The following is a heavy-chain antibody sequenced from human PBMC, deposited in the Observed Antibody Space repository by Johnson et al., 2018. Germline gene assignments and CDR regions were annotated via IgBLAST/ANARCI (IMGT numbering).Heavy chain of an antibody. J-gene: IGHJ6*03. CDR2: IYHSGST. CDR1: GGSISSSNW. V-gene: IGHV4-4*02. D-gene: IGHD2-8*01. Sequence: QVQLQESGPGLVKPSGTLSLTCAVSGGSISSSNWWSWVRQPPGKGLEWIGEIYHSGSTNYNPSLKSRGTISVDKSKNQFSLKLSSVTAADPAVYYCAKSSGYCTNGVCYTRYYYYMDVWGKGTTVTVSS. CDR3: AKSSGYCTNGVCYTRYYYYMDV.